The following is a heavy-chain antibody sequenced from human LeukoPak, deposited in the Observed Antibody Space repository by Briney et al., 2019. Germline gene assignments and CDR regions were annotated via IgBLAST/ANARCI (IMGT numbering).Heavy chain of an antibody. CDR1: GYTFTSYY. CDR3: ARDWPKDAFDI. V-gene: IGHV1-46*01. CDR2: INPSGGST. Sequence: ASVKVSCKASGYTFTSYYMHWVRQAPGQGLEWMGIINPSGGSTSYAQKFQGRVTMTRDTSISTAYMELSRLRSDDTAVYYCARDWPKDAFDIWGQGTMVTVSS. J-gene: IGHJ3*02.